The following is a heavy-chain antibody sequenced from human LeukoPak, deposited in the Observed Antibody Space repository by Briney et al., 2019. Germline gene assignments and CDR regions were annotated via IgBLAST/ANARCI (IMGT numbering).Heavy chain of an antibody. D-gene: IGHD3-22*01. V-gene: IGHV4-59*01. CDR3: ARDRAAPGYYDSSGYLNWFDP. Sequence: SETLSLTCTVSGGSISSYYWSWIRQPPGKALEWIGYIYYSGSTNYNPSLKSRVTILLDTSKNQFSLKLSSVTAADTAVYYCARDRAAPGYYDSSGYLNWFDPWGQGTLVTVSA. J-gene: IGHJ5*02. CDR2: IYYSGST. CDR1: GGSISSYY.